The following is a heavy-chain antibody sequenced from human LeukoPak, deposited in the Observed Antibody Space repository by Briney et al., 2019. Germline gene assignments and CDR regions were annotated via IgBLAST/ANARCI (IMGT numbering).Heavy chain of an antibody. V-gene: IGHV4-4*07. CDR1: GGSISRYY. Sequence: SETLSLTCTVSGGSISRYYWSWIRPSAGKGLEWIARIYSSGHTNYNPSLKSRVTISLDMSKNQFSLTMRSVTAADTAMYFCARDDFGDVDAFDIWGQGTMVTVSS. J-gene: IGHJ3*02. CDR3: ARDDFGDVDAFDI. D-gene: IGHD4-17*01. CDR2: IYSSGHT.